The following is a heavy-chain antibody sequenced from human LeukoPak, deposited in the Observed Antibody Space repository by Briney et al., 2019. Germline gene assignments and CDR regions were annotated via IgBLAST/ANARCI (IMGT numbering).Heavy chain of an antibody. CDR1: GFTFSSYG. J-gene: IGHJ4*02. D-gene: IGHD4-17*01. CDR3: ARDLTGATVTTYFDY. Sequence: GRSLILSCAASGFTFSSYGMHWVRQAPGKGLEWVAVIWYDGSNKYYADSVKGRFTISRDNSKNTLYLQMNSLRAEDTAVYYCARDLTGATVTTYFDYWGRGTLVTVSS. CDR2: IWYDGSNK. V-gene: IGHV3-33*01.